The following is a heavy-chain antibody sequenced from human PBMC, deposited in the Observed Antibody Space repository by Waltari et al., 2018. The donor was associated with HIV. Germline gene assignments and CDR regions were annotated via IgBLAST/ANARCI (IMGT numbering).Heavy chain of an antibody. D-gene: IGHD3-10*01. CDR2: INWNGGST. J-gene: IGHJ4*02. CDR3: ARDYGSGSYYNY. CDR1: GCTLDGYG. Sequence: EVQLVESGGGVVRPGGSVRLTCAGAGCTLDGYGTSWVRQAPGKGLEWVSGINWNGGSTGYADSVKGRFTISRDNAKNSLYLQMNSLRAEDTALYYCARDYGSGSYYNYWGQGTLVTVSS. V-gene: IGHV3-20*04.